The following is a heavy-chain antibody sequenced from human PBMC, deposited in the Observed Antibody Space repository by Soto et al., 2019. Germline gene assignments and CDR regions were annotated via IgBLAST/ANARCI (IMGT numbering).Heavy chain of an antibody. Sequence: PGGSLRLSCAASGFTFSSYAMSWVRQAPGKGLEWVSAISGSGGSTYYADSVKGRLTISRDNSKNKLYMKMNSLRAEETAVYYCAKAQGITIFGVVITWFDPWGQGNMV. J-gene: IGHJ5*02. CDR2: ISGSGGST. CDR1: GFTFSSYA. V-gene: IGHV3-23*01. CDR3: AKAQGITIFGVVITWFDP. D-gene: IGHD3-3*01.